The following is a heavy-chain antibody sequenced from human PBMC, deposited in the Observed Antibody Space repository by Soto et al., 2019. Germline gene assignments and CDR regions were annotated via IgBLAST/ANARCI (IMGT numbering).Heavy chain of an antibody. D-gene: IGHD1-7*01. CDR3: ARIRETLELFYY. Sequence: GASVKVSCKASGYTFTSYGIGWVRQAPGQGLEWMGWISAYNGNTNYAQKLQGRVTMTTGTSTSTAYMELRSLRSDDTAVYYCARIRETLELFYYWGQGNLVTVSS. J-gene: IGHJ4*02. CDR1: GYTFTSYG. CDR2: ISAYNGNT. V-gene: IGHV1-18*01.